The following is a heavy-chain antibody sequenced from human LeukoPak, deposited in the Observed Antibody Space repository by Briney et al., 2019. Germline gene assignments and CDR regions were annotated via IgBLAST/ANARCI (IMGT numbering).Heavy chain of an antibody. J-gene: IGHJ6*03. V-gene: IGHV3-23*01. CDR2: ISGSGGST. CDR3: ASLVVVVAATENMDV. CDR1: GFTFSSYA. Sequence: GGSLRLSCAASGFTFSSYAVSWVRQAPGKGLEWVSAISGSGGSTYYADSVKGRFTVSRDNSKNTLYLQMNSLRAEDTAVYYCASLVVVVAATENMDVWGKGTTVTVSS. D-gene: IGHD2-15*01.